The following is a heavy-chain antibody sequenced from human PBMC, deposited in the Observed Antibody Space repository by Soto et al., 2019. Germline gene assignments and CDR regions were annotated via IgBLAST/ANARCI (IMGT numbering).Heavy chain of an antibody. D-gene: IGHD4-17*01. CDR2: IYYSGST. J-gene: IGHJ4*02. CDR1: GGSISSGDYY. CDR3: ARVFRDYGERTFDY. Sequence: SETLSLTCTVSGGSISSGDYYWSWIRQPPGKGLEWIGYIYYSGSTYYNPSLKSRVTISVDTSKNQFSLKLSSVTAVDTAVYYCARVFRDYGERTFDYWGQGTLVTVS. V-gene: IGHV4-30-4*01.